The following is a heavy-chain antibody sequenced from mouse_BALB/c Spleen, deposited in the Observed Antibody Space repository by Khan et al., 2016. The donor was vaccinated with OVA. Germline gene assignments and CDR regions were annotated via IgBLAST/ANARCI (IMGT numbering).Heavy chain of an antibody. V-gene: IGHV1-4*01. CDR1: GYTFTSYT. Sequence: VQLQQSGAELARPGASVKMSCKASGYTFTSYTIHWIKERPGQGLEWIGNINPSNGYTNYNQKFKDKATLTTDKSSTTAYLQLSSLTSDDSAVXNGVRDGAYHRNDGWFAYWGQGTLVTVSA. J-gene: IGHJ3*01. CDR2: INPSNGYT. CDR3: VRDGAYHRNDGWFAY. D-gene: IGHD2-14*01.